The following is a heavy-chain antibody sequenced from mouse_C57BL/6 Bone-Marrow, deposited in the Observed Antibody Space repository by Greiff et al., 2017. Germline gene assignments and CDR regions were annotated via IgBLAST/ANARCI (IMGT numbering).Heavy chain of an antibody. CDR3: ASEYYYGSRDWYFDV. V-gene: IGHV5-17*01. Sequence: EVQVVESGGGLVKPGGSLKLSCAASGFTFSDYGMHWVRQAPEKGLEWVAYISSGSSTIYYADTVKGRFTISRDNAKNTLFLQMTSLRSEDTAMYYCASEYYYGSRDWYFDVWGTGTTVTVSS. CDR2: ISSGSSTI. J-gene: IGHJ1*03. CDR1: GFTFSDYG. D-gene: IGHD1-1*01.